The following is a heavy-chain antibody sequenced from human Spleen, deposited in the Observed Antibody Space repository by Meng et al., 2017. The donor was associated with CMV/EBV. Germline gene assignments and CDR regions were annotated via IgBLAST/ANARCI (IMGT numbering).Heavy chain of an antibody. J-gene: IGHJ3*02. D-gene: IGHD2-2*01. CDR2: ISWNSGSI. Sequence: SLKISCAASGFTVSSDYMSWVRQAPGKGLEWVSGISWNSGSIDYADSVKGRFTISRDNAKNYLYLQMNSLRVDDTALYYCAKVGPAAIGNAFDIWGQGTVVTVSS. CDR1: GFTVSSDY. CDR3: AKVGPAAIGNAFDI. V-gene: IGHV3-9*01.